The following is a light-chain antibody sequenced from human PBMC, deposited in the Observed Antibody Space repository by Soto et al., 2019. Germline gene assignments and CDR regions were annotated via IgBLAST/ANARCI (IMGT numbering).Light chain of an antibody. V-gene: IGLV2-11*01. J-gene: IGLJ1*01. CDR1: SSDVGGYDD. Sequence: QSVLTQPPSVSGAPGQSVTIYCTGTSSDVGGYDDVSWYQQRPGKAPKLLIDDVTKRPSGVPDRFSGSKSGNTASLTISGLQAEGEADFYCCSYGGSFPYVFGTGTRSPS. CDR3: CSYGGSFPYV. CDR2: DVT.